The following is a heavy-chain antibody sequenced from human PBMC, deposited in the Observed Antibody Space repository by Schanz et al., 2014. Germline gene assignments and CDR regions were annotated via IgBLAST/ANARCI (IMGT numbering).Heavy chain of an antibody. CDR3: AYYDVLTGFDY. V-gene: IGHV3-23*04. CDR2: ISGSGGST. Sequence: EVQLVESGGGLVKPGGSLRLSCAASGFTFSTYYMNWVRQAPGKGLEWVSAISGSGGSTVYADSVKGRFTISRDNSNNTVFLQMNSLRAEDTAVYYCAYYDVLTGFDYWGQGTQVTVSS. D-gene: IGHD3-9*01. J-gene: IGHJ4*02. CDR1: GFTFSTYY.